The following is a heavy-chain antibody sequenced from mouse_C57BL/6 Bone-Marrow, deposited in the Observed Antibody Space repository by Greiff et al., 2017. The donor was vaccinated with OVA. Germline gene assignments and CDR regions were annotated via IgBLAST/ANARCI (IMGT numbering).Heavy chain of an antibody. J-gene: IGHJ2*01. CDR3: ARNNYGSSLYYFDY. V-gene: IGHV1-54*01. Sequence: VMLVESGAELVRPGTSVKVSCKASGYAFTNYLIEWVKQRPGQGLEWIGVINPGSGGTNYNEKFKGKATLTADKSSSTAYMQLSSLTSEDSAVYFCARNNYGSSLYYFDYWGQGTTLTVSS. CDR1: GYAFTNYL. CDR2: INPGSGGT. D-gene: IGHD1-1*01.